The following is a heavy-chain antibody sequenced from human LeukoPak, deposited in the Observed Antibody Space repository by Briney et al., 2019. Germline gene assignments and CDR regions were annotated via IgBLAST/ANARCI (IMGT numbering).Heavy chain of an antibody. V-gene: IGHV1-2*02. J-gene: IGHJ4*02. Sequence: ASVKVSCKTSGYSLSDYTMHWVRQAPGEGLEWLGWFNPDTGDTFSAQRFQGRVTLTWDTARRTAYMEMRNLNVDDTAVFYCVTQSFDFRGQGTLVTVSS. CDR1: GYSLSDYT. CDR2: FNPDTGDT. D-gene: IGHD2-15*01. CDR3: VTQSFDF.